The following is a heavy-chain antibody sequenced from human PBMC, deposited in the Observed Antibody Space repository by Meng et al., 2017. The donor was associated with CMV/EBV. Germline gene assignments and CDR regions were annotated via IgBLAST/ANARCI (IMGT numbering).Heavy chain of an antibody. CDR1: GFTFSSYE. V-gene: IGHV3-48*03. CDR3: ARALIAVAGSWDYYYGMDV. CDR2: ISSSGSTI. D-gene: IGHD6-19*01. Sequence: GGSLRLSCAASGFTFSSYEMNWVRQAPGKGPEWVSYISSSGSTIYYADSVKGRFTISRDNAKNSLYLQMNSLRAEDTAVYYCARALIAVAGSWDYYYGMDVWGQGTTVTVSS. J-gene: IGHJ6*02.